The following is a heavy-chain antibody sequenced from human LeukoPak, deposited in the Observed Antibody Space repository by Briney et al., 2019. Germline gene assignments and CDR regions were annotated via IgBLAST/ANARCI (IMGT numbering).Heavy chain of an antibody. D-gene: IGHD2-2*01. Sequence: GRSLRLSCAASGFTFRTYGMHWVRQAPGKGLEWVAVLSYDGSHKFYADSVKGRFTISRDNSKNTLYLQMISLRAEDTAIYYCAKEFVSRSSLTFDYWGQGTLVTVSS. V-gene: IGHV3-30*18. CDR2: LSYDGSHK. J-gene: IGHJ4*02. CDR3: AKEFVSRSSLTFDY. CDR1: GFTFRTYG.